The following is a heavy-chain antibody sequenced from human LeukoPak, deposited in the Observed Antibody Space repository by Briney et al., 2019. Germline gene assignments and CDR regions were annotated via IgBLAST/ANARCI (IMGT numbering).Heavy chain of an antibody. V-gene: IGHV3-30*18. Sequence: GGSLRLTCAASGFTFSTYLMHWVRQAPGKGLEWVALISYDGSSKYAESVEGRFTISKDRSKNTLYLQMNSLRAEDTAVYYCAKSLGRGRYYFDYWGQGTLVTVSS. CDR3: AKSLGRGRYYFDY. CDR2: ISYDGSSK. D-gene: IGHD7-27*01. J-gene: IGHJ4*02. CDR1: GFTFSTYL.